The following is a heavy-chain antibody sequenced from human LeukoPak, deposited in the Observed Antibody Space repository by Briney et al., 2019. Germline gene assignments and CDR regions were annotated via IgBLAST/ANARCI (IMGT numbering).Heavy chain of an antibody. Sequence: GGSLRLSCAASGFTFSSYAMSWVRQAPGKGLEWVSAISGSGGSTYYADSVKGRFTISRDNSKNTLYLQMNSLRAEDTAVCYCAKSMCSGGSCQYYFDYWGQGTLVTVSS. J-gene: IGHJ4*02. V-gene: IGHV3-23*01. D-gene: IGHD2-15*01. CDR2: ISGSGGST. CDR1: GFTFSSYA. CDR3: AKSMCSGGSCQYYFDY.